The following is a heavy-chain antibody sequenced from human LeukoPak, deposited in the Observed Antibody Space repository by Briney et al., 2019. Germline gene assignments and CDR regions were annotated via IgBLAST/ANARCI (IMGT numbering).Heavy chain of an antibody. CDR3: ARAYTFGGVIVAFDY. J-gene: IGHJ4*02. D-gene: IGHD3-16*02. Sequence: GGSLRLSCAASGFTFSSYEMNWVRQAPGKGLEWVSYISTSGTTIYYADSVKGRFTISRDNAKNSLYLQMNSLRAEDTAVYYCARAYTFGGVIVAFDYWGQGTLVSVSS. V-gene: IGHV3-48*03. CDR1: GFTFSSYE. CDR2: ISTSGTTI.